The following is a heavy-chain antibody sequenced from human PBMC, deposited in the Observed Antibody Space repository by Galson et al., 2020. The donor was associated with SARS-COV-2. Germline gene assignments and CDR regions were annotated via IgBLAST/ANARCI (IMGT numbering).Heavy chain of an antibody. V-gene: IGHV3-30*04. CDR3: VREGPYYDSGGSYYGDAFDF. CDR1: GFTFTTYT. Sequence: QAGGSLRLSCAASGFTFTTYTMHWVRQAPGTGLEWVTFISSDGRNKYYADSVKGRFTISRDNSKNTLYLQMNSLRAEDTAVYYCVREGPYYDSGGSYYGDAFDFWGQGTVVTVSS. J-gene: IGHJ3*01. CDR2: ISSDGRNK. D-gene: IGHD3-22*01.